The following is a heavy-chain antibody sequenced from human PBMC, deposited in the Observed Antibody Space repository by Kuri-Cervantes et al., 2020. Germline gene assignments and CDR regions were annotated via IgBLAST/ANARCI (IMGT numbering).Heavy chain of an antibody. V-gene: IGHV1-2*02. CDR3: ARVVITFGGVIVYDAFDI. D-gene: IGHD3-16*02. CDR2: INPNSGGT. J-gene: IGHJ3*02. Sequence: ASVKVSCKASGYTFTNYYMHWVRQAPGQGLEWMGWINPNSGGTNYAQKFQGRVTMTRDTSISTAYMELSRLRSDDTAVYYCARVVITFGGVIVYDAFDIWGQGTMVTVSS. CDR1: GYTFTNYY.